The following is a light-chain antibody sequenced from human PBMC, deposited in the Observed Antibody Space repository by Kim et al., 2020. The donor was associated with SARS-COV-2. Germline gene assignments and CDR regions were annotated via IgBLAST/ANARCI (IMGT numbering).Light chain of an antibody. CDR1: TSNIGTYH. J-gene: IGLJ2*01. CDR2: STN. Sequence: GQRVTISCSGSTSNIGTYHISWYQQLPGTAPKLLIFSTNQRPSGVADRFSGSKSGTSASLAISGLQSEDEAHYYCATWDDSLGGVPFGGGTQLTVL. V-gene: IGLV1-47*01. CDR3: ATWDDSLGGVP.